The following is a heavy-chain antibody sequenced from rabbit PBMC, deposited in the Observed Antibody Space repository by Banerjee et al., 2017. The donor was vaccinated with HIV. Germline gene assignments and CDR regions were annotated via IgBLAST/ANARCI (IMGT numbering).Heavy chain of an antibody. CDR1: GIDFSSYYR. V-gene: IGHV1S45*01. CDR2: IYTSSGST. D-gene: IGHD8-1*01. Sequence: QQQLEESGGGLVKPGGTLTLTCKASGIDFSSYYRMCWVRQAPGRGLEWIACIYTSSGSTYYASWAKSRFTISKTSSTTVSLQMTSLTAADTATYFCARFAGGGTYWNLWGQGTLVTVS. J-gene: IGHJ4*01. CDR3: ARFAGGGTYWNL.